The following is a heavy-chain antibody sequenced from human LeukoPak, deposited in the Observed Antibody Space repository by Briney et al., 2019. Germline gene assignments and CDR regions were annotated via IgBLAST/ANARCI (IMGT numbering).Heavy chain of an antibody. CDR1: GYTFTSYG. CDR3: ARDSSSCYYYGMDV. V-gene: IGHV1-18*01. CDR2: ISAYNGNT. D-gene: IGHD1-1*01. J-gene: IGHJ6*02. Sequence: ASVKVSCKASGYTFTSYGISWVRQAPGQGLEWMGWISAYNGNTNYAQKLQGRVTMTTDTSTSTAYMELRSLRSDDTAVYYCARDSSSCYYYGMDVWGQGTTVTVSS.